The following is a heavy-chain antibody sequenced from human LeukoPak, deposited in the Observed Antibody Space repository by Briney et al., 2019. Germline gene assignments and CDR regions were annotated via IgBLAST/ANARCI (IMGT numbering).Heavy chain of an antibody. D-gene: IGHD3-22*01. CDR1: GFTFSSYA. Sequence: GGSLGLSCAASGFTFSSYAMSWVRQAPGKGLEWVSAISGSGGSTYYADSVKGRFTISRDNSKNTLYLQMNGLRAEDTAVYYCAKFQGYDSSGYYPIDYWGQGTPVTVSS. CDR2: ISGSGGST. J-gene: IGHJ4*02. CDR3: AKFQGYDSSGYYPIDY. V-gene: IGHV3-23*01.